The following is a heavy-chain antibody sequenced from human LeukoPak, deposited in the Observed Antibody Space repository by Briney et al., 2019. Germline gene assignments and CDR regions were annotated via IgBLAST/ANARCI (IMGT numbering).Heavy chain of an antibody. CDR2: ISGSGGST. Sequence: GGSLRLSCAASGFTFSSYAMSWVHQAPGKGLEWVSAISGSGGSTYYADSVKGRFTISRDNSKNTLYLQMNSLRAEDTAVYYCAKDHAQWLVLDYWGQGTLVTVSS. CDR3: AKDHAQWLVLDY. D-gene: IGHD6-19*01. J-gene: IGHJ4*02. CDR1: GFTFSSYA. V-gene: IGHV3-23*01.